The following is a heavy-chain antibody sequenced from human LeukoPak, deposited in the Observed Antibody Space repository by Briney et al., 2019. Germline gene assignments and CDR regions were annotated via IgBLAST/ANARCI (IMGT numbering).Heavy chain of an antibody. D-gene: IGHD4-17*01. Sequence: PSETLSLTCTVSGGSVSSGIYYWSWIRQPPGKGLEWIGYIYHSGSTNYNPSLKSRVTISVDTSKNQFSLKVTSVTAADTAVYYCAGVGVYGDLEYWGQGTLVTVSS. J-gene: IGHJ4*02. CDR2: IYHSGST. CDR1: GGSVSSGIYY. CDR3: AGVGVYGDLEY. V-gene: IGHV4-61*01.